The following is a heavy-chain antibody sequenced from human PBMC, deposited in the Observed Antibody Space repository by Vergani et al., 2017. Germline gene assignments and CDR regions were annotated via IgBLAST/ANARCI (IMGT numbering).Heavy chain of an antibody. CDR2: IYSGGST. CDR1: GFTFSDYY. V-gene: IGHV3-66*01. D-gene: IGHD6-13*01. CDR3: ARDVRVTSSSWYRYYYYYMDV. J-gene: IGHJ6*03. Sequence: VQLVESGGGLVKPGGSLRLSCAASGFTFSDYYMSWVRQAPGKGLEWVSVIYSGGSTYYADSVKGRFTISRDNSKNTLYLQMNSLRAEDTAVYYCARDVRVTSSSWYRYYYYYMDVWGKGTTVTVSS.